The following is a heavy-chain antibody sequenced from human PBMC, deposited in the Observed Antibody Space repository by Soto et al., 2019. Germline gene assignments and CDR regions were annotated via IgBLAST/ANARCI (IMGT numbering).Heavy chain of an antibody. J-gene: IGHJ4*02. Sequence: PSETLSLTCNVSGGSISIGNYWGWIRQPPGKRLEWIGSIYQSGSTYYNPSLRSRATISVDTSKNQFSLKLSSVTAADTAVYYCARVLGAPLYYFDYWGQGILVTVSS. CDR2: IYQSGST. V-gene: IGHV4-38-2*02. D-gene: IGHD1-26*01. CDR3: ARVLGAPLYYFDY. CDR1: GGSISIGNY.